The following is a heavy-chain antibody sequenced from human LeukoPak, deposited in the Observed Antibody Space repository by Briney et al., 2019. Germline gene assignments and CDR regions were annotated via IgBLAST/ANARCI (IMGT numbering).Heavy chain of an antibody. CDR2: INPNSGGT. CDR1: GYTFTGYY. V-gene: IGHV1-2*02. D-gene: IGHD6-19*01. J-gene: IGHJ5*02. Sequence: ASVKVSCKASGYTFTGYYMHWVRQAPGQGLEWMGWINPNSGGTNYAQKFQGRVTITRDTSISTAYMELSRLRSDDTAVYYCARESFSRTIAGAGGGGDLNWFDPWGQGTLVTVSS. CDR3: ARESFSRTIAGAGGGGDLNWFDP.